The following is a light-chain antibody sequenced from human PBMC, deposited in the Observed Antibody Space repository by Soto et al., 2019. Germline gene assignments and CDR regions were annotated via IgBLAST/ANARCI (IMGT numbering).Light chain of an antibody. CDR1: QSISSW. J-gene: IGKJ1*01. V-gene: IGKV1-5*01. CDR2: AAS. Sequence: DIQMTQSPSTLSASVGDRVTITCRASQSISSWLAWYQQKPGKAPKLLIYAASSLASGVPSRFSGSGSGTEFTLTISSLQPDDFATYYCQQYNSYPWTFCQGTKVEIK. CDR3: QQYNSYPWT.